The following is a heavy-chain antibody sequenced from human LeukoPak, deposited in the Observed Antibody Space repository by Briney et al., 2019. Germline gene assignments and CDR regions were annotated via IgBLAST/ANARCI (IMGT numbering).Heavy chain of an antibody. Sequence: PGGSLRLSCAASGFTFSSYAMSWVRQAPGKGLEWIGEIYHSGSTNYNPSLKSRVTISVDKSKNQFSLKLSSVTAADTAVYYCARASVGGLDYWGQGTLVTVSS. D-gene: IGHD1-26*01. CDR3: ARASVGGLDY. CDR1: GFTFSSYAM. CDR2: IYHSGST. J-gene: IGHJ4*02. V-gene: IGHV4-4*02.